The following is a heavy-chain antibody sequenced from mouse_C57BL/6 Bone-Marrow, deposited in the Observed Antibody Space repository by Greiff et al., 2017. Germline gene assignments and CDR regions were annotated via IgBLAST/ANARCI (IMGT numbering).Heavy chain of an antibody. CDR1: GYTFTSYW. CDR2: IDPSDSYT. V-gene: IGHV1-50*01. Sequence: QVQLQQPGAELVKPGASVKLSCKASGYTFTSYWLQWVKQRPGQGLEWIGEIDPSDSYTNYNQKFKGKATLTLDTSSSTAYMQLSSLTSEDYAVYYCARGYDYNYYAMDYWGQGTSVTVSS. D-gene: IGHD2-4*01. CDR3: ARGYDYNYYAMDY. J-gene: IGHJ4*01.